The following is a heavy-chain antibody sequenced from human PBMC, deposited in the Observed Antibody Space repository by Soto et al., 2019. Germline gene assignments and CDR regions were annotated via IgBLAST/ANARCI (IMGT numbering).Heavy chain of an antibody. CDR2: ISHDGSST. D-gene: IGHD1-20*01. Sequence: EVQLVESGGGLVQPGGSLRLSCAASGFAFSSYWTHWVRQAPGKELVWVSRISHDGSSTTYAASVKGRFTISRDNAKNTLYLQMNSLRAEDTAVYYCVRDGGYNWNLFDYWGQGTLVTVSS. CDR1: GFAFSSYW. CDR3: VRDGGYNWNLFDY. J-gene: IGHJ4*02. V-gene: IGHV3-74*03.